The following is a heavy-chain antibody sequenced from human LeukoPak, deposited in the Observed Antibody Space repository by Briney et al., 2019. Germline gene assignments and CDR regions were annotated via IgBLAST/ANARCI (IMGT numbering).Heavy chain of an antibody. CDR3: ARLSRSNYDILTGYYFSLAGTTIFDY. D-gene: IGHD3-9*01. J-gene: IGHJ4*02. CDR2: IYYSGST. Sequence: PSETLSLTCTVSGGSISSYQWSWIRQPPGKGLEWIGNIYYSGSTNYSPSLKSRVTISVDTSKNQFSLKLSSVTAADTAVYYCARLSRSNYDILTGYYFSLAGTTIFDYWGQGTLVTVSS. V-gene: IGHV4-59*08. CDR1: GGSISSYQ.